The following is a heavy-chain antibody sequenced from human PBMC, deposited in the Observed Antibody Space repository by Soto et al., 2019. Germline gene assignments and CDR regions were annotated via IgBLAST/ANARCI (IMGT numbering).Heavy chain of an antibody. V-gene: IGHV4-31*03. CDR3: ARVLAWDDYYDEDAFDI. CDR2: IYYSGST. Sequence: QVQLQESGPGLVKPSQTLSLTCTVSGGSIRSGGYYWSWIRQHPGKGLEWIGYIYYSGSTYYNPSLKSRVTRSVDTSKNQFSLKLTSVTAADTAVYYCARVLAWDDYYDEDAFDIWGQGTMVTVSS. J-gene: IGHJ3*02. CDR1: GGSIRSGGYY. D-gene: IGHD3-22*01.